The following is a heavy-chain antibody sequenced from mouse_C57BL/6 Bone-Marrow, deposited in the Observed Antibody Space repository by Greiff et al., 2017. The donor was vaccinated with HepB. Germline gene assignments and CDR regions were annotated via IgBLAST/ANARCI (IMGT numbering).Heavy chain of an antibody. CDR2: IWWDDDK. D-gene: IGHD1-1*01. J-gene: IGHJ2*01. CDR3: ARVDPPLYYGSSDY. CDR1: GFSLSTFGMG. V-gene: IGHV8-8*01. Sequence: QVQLKESGPGILQPSQTLSLTCSFSGFSLSTFGMGVGWIRQPSGKGLEWLAHIWWDDDKYYNPALKSRLTISKDTSKNQVFLKIANVDTADTATYYSARVDPPLYYGSSDYWGQGTTLTVSS.